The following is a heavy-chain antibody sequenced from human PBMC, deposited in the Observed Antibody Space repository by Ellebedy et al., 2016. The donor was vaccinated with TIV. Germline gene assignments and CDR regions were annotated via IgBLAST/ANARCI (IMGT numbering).Heavy chain of an antibody. CDR2: MNPNSGNT. Sequence: AASVKVSCKASGYTLPSYDINWVRQATGQGLERMGWMNPNSGNTGYAQKFQGRVTMTRNTSISTAYMELSSLRSEDTAVYYCARGYESSGYHPYYYYYGMDVWGQGTTVTVSS. D-gene: IGHD3-22*01. V-gene: IGHV1-8*01. J-gene: IGHJ6*02. CDR3: ARGYESSGYHPYYYYYGMDV. CDR1: GYTLPSYD.